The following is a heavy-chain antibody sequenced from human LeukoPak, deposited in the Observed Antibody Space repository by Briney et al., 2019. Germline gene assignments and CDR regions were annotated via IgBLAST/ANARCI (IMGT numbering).Heavy chain of an antibody. CDR3: AKRGEDPVYLDY. CDR2: ISGSGGST. D-gene: IGHD3-16*01. J-gene: IGHJ4*02. CDR1: GVTFSSYA. V-gene: IGHV3-23*01. Sequence: GGSLRLSCAASGVTFSSYAMSWVRPAPGTGVEWVSAISGSGGSTYYAYSVKGRFTISRNNTKNTLYQQITGLTAEDTAVYYCAKRGEDPVYLDYWGQGTLVTVSS.